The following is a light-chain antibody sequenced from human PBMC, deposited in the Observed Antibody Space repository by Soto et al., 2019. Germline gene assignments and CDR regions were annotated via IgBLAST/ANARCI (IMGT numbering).Light chain of an antibody. CDR3: QHYKSYPWT. CDR2: KAS. Sequence: DIQMTQSPSTMSASVGDRVTITCRASQSIDSWLAWYQQKPGKAPKFLMYKASNLESGVPSRFSGSGSDTELTLTISSLQPEDFAIYYCQHYKSYPWTFGQGTKVELK. V-gene: IGKV1-5*03. CDR1: QSIDSW. J-gene: IGKJ1*01.